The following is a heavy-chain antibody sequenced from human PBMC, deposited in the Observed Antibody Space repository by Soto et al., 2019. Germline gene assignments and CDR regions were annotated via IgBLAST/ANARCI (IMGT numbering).Heavy chain of an antibody. CDR2: ISYDGSNK. V-gene: IGHV3-30-3*01. J-gene: IGHJ6*02. CDR1: RFTFSSYV. CDR3: AGGDYYYGLDV. Sequence: QVQMVESGGGVVQPGRSLRLSCAASRFTFSSYVMHWVRQAPGKGLEWVAAISYDGSNKYYADSVKGLFTISRDNSKNTLFLQMNSLRAEDTAVYYCAGGDYYYGLDVWCQGTTVTVSS.